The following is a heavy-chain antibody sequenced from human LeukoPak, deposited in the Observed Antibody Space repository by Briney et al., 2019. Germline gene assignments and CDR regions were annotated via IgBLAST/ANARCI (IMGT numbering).Heavy chain of an antibody. V-gene: IGHV4-34*01. J-gene: IGHJ5*02. Sequence: SETLSLTCAVYGGSFSGYYWSWIRQPPGKGLEWIGEINHSGSTNYNPSLKSRVTISVDTSKNQFSLKLSSVTAADTAVYYCARGGPYYYGSGPFGFDPWGRGTLVTVSS. D-gene: IGHD3-10*01. CDR3: ARGGPYYYGSGPFGFDP. CDR1: GGSFSGYY. CDR2: INHSGST.